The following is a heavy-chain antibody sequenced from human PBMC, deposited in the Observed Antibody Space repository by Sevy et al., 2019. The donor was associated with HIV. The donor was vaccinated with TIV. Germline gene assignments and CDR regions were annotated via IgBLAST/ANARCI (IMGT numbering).Heavy chain of an antibody. CDR1: GFTFSRDY. CDR2: IKGDGSTT. Sequence: GGSLRLSCAASGFTFSRDYMHWVRQAPGKGLEWVAHIKGDGSTTRYVDSVKGRFTISRDNAKNTVYLQMNSLRAEDSAVYCCARVTGSIDDWGQGTLVTVSS. D-gene: IGHD3-10*01. V-gene: IGHV3-74*01. J-gene: IGHJ4*02. CDR3: ARVTGSIDD.